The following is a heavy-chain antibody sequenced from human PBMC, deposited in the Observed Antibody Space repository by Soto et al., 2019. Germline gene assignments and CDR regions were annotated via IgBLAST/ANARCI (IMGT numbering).Heavy chain of an antibody. CDR1: GYTFTSYD. J-gene: IGHJ6*02. CDR2: MNPNSGNT. V-gene: IGHV1-8*01. Sequence: QVQLVQSGAEVKKPGTSVKVSCKASGYTFTSYDINWVRQATGQRLEWMGWMNPNSGNTGYAQKFQGRVTMTRTTSISRAYMELSCLRSEDTAVYYCARRGYSSSWYYYYYYGMDVWGQGTTVTVSS. D-gene: IGHD6-13*01. CDR3: ARRGYSSSWYYYYYYGMDV.